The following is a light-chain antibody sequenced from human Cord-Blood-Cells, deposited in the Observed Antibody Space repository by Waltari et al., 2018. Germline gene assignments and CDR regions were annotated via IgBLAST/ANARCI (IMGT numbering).Light chain of an antibody. V-gene: IGLV2-14*01. J-gene: IGLJ2*01. CDR3: SSYTSSSTVV. Sequence: QSALTQPASVSGSPGQSITNSCTGTSSDVGGYNYVSWYQQHPGKAPKLMIYDVSNRPSGVSKRFSGSKSGNTASLTISGLQAEDEADYYCSSYTSSSTVVFGGGTKLTVL. CDR1: SSDVGGYNY. CDR2: DVS.